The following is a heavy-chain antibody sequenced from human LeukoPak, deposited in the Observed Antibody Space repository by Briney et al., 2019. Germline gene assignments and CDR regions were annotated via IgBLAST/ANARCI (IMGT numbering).Heavy chain of an antibody. CDR3: AKEGTFGGVTGYDH. D-gene: IGHD3-16*01. J-gene: IGHJ4*02. V-gene: IGHV3-23*01. CDR1: GFTFRSSD. Sequence: GGSQRLSCAASGFTFRSSDMSWVRQAPGKGLEWVSYISRGGAGTYYADSVKGRFNISRDNSKNTLYLQMNSLRAEDMAVYYCAKEGTFGGVTGYDHWGQGTLVTVSS. CDR2: ISRGGAGT.